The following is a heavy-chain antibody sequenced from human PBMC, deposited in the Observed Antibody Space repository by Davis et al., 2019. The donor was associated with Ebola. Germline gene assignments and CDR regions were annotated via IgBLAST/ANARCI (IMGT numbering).Heavy chain of an antibody. CDR1: GGTFSSYA. J-gene: IGHJ5*02. CDR3: ARGIAARGYNWFDP. Sequence: SVKVSCKASGGTFSSYAISWVRQAPGQGLEWMGGIIPIFGTANYAQKFQGRVTITANKSTSTAYMELSSLRSEDTAVYYCARGIAARGYNWFDPWGQGTLVTVSS. CDR2: IIPIFGTA. V-gene: IGHV1-69*06. D-gene: IGHD6-6*01.